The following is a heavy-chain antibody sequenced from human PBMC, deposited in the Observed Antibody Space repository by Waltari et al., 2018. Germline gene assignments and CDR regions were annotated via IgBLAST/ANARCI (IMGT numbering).Heavy chain of an antibody. Sequence: QVPLQQWGAGLLKPSETLSLTCAVYGGSFSGYYWSRIRQTPGKGLEWIGEINHSGSTNYNPSLKSRVTISVDTSKNQFSLKLSSVTAADTAVYYCARDPPMVPAQGGYGMDVWGQGTTVTVSS. CDR1: GGSFSGYY. CDR3: ARDPPMVPAQGGYGMDV. J-gene: IGHJ6*02. V-gene: IGHV4-34*01. D-gene: IGHD2-2*01. CDR2: INHSGST.